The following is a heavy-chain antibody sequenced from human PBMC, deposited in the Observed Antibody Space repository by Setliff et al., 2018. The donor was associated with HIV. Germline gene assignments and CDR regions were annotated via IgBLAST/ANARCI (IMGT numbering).Heavy chain of an antibody. Sequence: SETLSLTCTVSGASIISASHYWTWIRQPAGKGLEYIGHVYASGGTDYNPSLKTRVTISVDTSKNQFSLKLHSVTAADTAVYYCARESYFYYFDYWGQGTLVTVSS. CDR3: ARESYFYYFDY. V-gene: IGHV4-61*09. CDR1: GASIISASHY. CDR2: VYASGGT. J-gene: IGHJ4*02. D-gene: IGHD3-10*01.